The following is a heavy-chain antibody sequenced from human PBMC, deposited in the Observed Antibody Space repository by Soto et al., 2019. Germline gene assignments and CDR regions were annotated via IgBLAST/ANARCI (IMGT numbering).Heavy chain of an antibody. CDR3: AKDIRHAYSFGSYAFDI. CDR1: EFTFSSYK. CDR2: ISSSSSYI. V-gene: IGHV3-21*04. Sequence: PGGSMRLSCAASEFTFSSYKMNWVRQAPGKGLEWVSSISSSSSYIYYADSVKGRFTISRDNAKNSLYLQMNSLRTEDTALYYYAKDIRHAYSFGSYAFDIWGQGTMVTVSS. D-gene: IGHD5-12*01. J-gene: IGHJ3*02.